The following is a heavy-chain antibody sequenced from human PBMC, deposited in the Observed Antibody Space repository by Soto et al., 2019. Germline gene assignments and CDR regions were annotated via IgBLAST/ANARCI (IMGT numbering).Heavy chain of an antibody. V-gene: IGHV3-30*18. J-gene: IGHJ4*02. CDR1: GFTFSSYG. D-gene: IGHD3-22*01. CDR2: ISYDGSNK. CDR3: AQDPPSSGYSFDY. Sequence: QVQLVESGGGVVQPGRSLRLSCAASGFTFSSYGMHWVRQAPGKGLEWVAVISYDGSNKYYADSVKGRFTISRDNSKNTLYLQLKSLRAEDTAVYYCAQDPPSSGYSFDYWGQGTLVTVSS.